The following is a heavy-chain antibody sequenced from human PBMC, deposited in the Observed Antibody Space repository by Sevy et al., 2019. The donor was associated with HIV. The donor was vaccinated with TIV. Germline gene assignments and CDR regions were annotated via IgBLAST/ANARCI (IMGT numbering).Heavy chain of an antibody. J-gene: IGHJ4*02. CDR3: TRAFADYALYY. Sequence: GGSLRLSCTASGFTFGDYAMSWFRQAPGKGLEWVGFIRSKAYGGTTEYAASVKGRFTILRDDSKSIAYLQMDSLKTEDTAVYYCTRAFADYALYYWGQGTLVTVSS. V-gene: IGHV3-49*03. CDR1: GFTFGDYA. D-gene: IGHD4-17*01. CDR2: IRSKAYGGTT.